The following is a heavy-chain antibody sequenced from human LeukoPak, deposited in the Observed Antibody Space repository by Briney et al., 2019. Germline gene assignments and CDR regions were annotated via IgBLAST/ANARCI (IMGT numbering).Heavy chain of an antibody. J-gene: IGHJ4*02. CDR1: GGSVRSGGYY. V-gene: IGHV4-30-2*01. CDR2: IHDTGNT. Sequence: PSETLSLTCAVSGGSVRSGGYYWTWIRQPPGTGLECTGHIHDTGNTYYNPSFRSRVTISVDRAKNQFSLNLTSVAATDTAVYYCARGRAAGDFDYWGLGSLVIVSS. CDR3: ARGRAAGDFDY. D-gene: IGHD6-13*01.